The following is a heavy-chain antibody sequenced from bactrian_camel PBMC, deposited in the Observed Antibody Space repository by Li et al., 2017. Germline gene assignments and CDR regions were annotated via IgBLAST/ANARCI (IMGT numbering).Heavy chain of an antibody. J-gene: IGHJ6*01. D-gene: IGHD8*01. CDR3: ATDLATQNGACWSPFGH. CDR1: TSAYSRYC. Sequence: VQLVESGGGSVQAGGSLRHSCAASTSAYSRYCMAWYRQAPGQEREGVAGINTGGGSTYYADSVKGRFTISRDNAVNTLYLQLNSLKTEDTAVYFCATDLATQNGACWSPFGHWGQGTQVTVS. CDR2: INTGGGST. V-gene: IGHV3S1*01.